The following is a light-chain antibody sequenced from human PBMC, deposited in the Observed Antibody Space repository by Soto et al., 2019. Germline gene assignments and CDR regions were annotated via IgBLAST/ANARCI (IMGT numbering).Light chain of an antibody. V-gene: IGKV1-39*01. CDR2: AAS. CDR3: QQSYSTPPWT. J-gene: IGKJ1*01. CDR1: QRITNR. Sequence: DIQMTQSPSSLSASIVDRVTITCLASQRITNRLNWYQHRPGKAPRLLIYAASSLESGVPSRFSGSASGTDFTLTISSLQPEDFATYYCQQSYSTPPWTFGQGTKVDIK.